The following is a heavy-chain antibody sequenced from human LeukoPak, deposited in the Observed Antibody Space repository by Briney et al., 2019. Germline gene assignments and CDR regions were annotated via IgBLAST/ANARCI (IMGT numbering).Heavy chain of an antibody. Sequence: GGSLRLSCAASGFTFSSYGMHWVRQAPGKGLEWVAVIWYDGSNKYYADSVKGRFTISRDNSKNTLYLQMNSLRAEDTAVYYCARDNWAMAGFDYRGQGTLVTVSS. CDR1: GFTFSSYG. V-gene: IGHV3-33*01. CDR3: ARDNWAMAGFDY. J-gene: IGHJ4*02. D-gene: IGHD5-18*01. CDR2: IWYDGSNK.